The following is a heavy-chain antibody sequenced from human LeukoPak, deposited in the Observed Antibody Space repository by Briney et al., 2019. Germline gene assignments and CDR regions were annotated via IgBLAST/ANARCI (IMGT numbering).Heavy chain of an antibody. J-gene: IGHJ3*02. CDR1: GFTFSSYA. V-gene: IGHV3-23*01. CDR3: AKGRDYGDTKDAFDI. D-gene: IGHD4-17*01. CDR2: ISGSGGST. Sequence: TGGSLRLSCAASGFTFSSYAMSWVRQAPGKGLEWVSAISGSGGSTYYADSVKGRFTISRDNSKNTLYLQMNSLRAEDTAVYYCAKGRDYGDTKDAFDIWGQGTMVTVSS.